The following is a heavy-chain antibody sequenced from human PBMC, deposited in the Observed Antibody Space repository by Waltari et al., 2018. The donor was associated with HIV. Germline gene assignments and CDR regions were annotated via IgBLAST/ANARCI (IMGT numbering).Heavy chain of an antibody. V-gene: IGHV3-23*01. Sequence: EVQLLESGGGLVQPGQSLRISCTVSGFCFVTYAMSWVRQAPGKGLEWVSAISGTGDHTFYADSVKGRFTISRDNSKRTLYLQMNSLRAEDTALYYCARHSSSHPYYYAMDVWGQGTTVTVSS. J-gene: IGHJ6*02. CDR2: ISGTGDHT. CDR1: GFCFVTYA. D-gene: IGHD6-13*01. CDR3: ARHSSSHPYYYAMDV.